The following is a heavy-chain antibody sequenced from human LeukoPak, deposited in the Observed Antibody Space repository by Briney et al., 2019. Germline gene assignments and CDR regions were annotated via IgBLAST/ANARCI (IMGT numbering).Heavy chain of an antibody. CDR3: ARDRVDIVVVPAAPDAFDI. D-gene: IGHD2-2*01. Sequence: GGSLRLSCAASGFTFSSYSMNWVRQAPGKGLEWVSSISSSSSYIYYADSVKGRFTTSRDNAKNSLYLQMNSLRAEDTAVYYCARDRVDIVVVPAAPDAFDIWGQGTMVTVSS. J-gene: IGHJ3*02. CDR1: GFTFSSYS. CDR2: ISSSSSYI. V-gene: IGHV3-21*01.